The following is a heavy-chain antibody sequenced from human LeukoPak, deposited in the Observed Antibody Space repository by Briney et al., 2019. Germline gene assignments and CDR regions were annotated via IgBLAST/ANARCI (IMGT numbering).Heavy chain of an antibody. CDR1: GFTFSNYG. Sequence: GGSLRLSCATSGFTFSNYGMHWLRQAPGKGQEWVANIKPDGSDKYYVESVKGRFTISRENAKNSLYLQMNSLRAGDTAVYYCARDPSGRGMDVWGQGTTVTVSS. D-gene: IGHD6-19*01. V-gene: IGHV3-7*01. CDR2: IKPDGSDK. CDR3: ARDPSGRGMDV. J-gene: IGHJ6*02.